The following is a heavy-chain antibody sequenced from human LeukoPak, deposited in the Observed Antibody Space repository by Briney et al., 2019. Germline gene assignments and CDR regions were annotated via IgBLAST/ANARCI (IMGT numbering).Heavy chain of an antibody. CDR1: GYTLTELS. J-gene: IGHJ4*02. CDR3: ATDFGGSLEKPWRRNFDY. CDR2: FDPEDGET. Sequence: ASVKVSCKVSGYTLTELSMHWVRQAPGKGLEWMGGFDPEDGETIYAQKFQGRVTMTEDTSTDTAYMEPSSLRSEDTAVYYCATDFGGSLEKPWRRNFDYWGQGTLVTVSS. D-gene: IGHD1-26*01. V-gene: IGHV1-24*01.